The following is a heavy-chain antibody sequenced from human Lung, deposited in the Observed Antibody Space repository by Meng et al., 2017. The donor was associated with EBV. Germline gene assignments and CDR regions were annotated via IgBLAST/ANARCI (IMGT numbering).Heavy chain of an antibody. CDR3: ARDHSVWGFGELTPFYDP. V-gene: IGHV4-4*07. CDR1: GGSISSHY. CDR2: IYTSGST. J-gene: IGHJ5*02. Sequence: QVQLQECGPGLLKPSEPLYLPCTVSGGSISSHYWSWIRQPAGKGLEWIGRIYTSGSTNYNPSLKSRVTMSVDTSKNQFSLKLSSVTAADTAVYYCARDHSVWGFGELTPFYDPWGQGTLVTVSS. D-gene: IGHD3-10*01.